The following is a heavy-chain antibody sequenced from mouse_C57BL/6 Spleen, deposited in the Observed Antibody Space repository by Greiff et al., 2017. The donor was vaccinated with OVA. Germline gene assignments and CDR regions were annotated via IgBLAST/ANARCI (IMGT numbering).Heavy chain of an antibody. V-gene: IGHV3-6*01. J-gene: IGHJ2*01. CDR2: ISYDGSN. D-gene: IGHD2-10*02. Sequence: EVQLQQSGPGLVKPSPSLSLTCSVTGFSITSGYYWNWIRQFPGNKLEWMGYISYDGSNNYNPSLKNRISITRDTSKNQFFLKLNSVTTEDTATYYCATYGNHDYWGQGTTLTVSS. CDR1: GFSITSGYY. CDR3: ATYGNHDY.